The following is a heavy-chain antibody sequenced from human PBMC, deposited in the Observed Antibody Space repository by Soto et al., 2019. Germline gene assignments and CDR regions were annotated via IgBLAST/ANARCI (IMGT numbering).Heavy chain of an antibody. Sequence: GGSLRLSCAASGFTFSSYSMNWVRQAPGKGLEWVSYISSSSSTIYYADSVKGRFTISRDNAKNSLYLQMNSLRDEDTAVYYCAGAYSSSQSYGMDVWGQGTTVTVSS. D-gene: IGHD6-13*01. CDR3: AGAYSSSQSYGMDV. V-gene: IGHV3-48*02. J-gene: IGHJ6*02. CDR2: ISSSSSTI. CDR1: GFTFSSYS.